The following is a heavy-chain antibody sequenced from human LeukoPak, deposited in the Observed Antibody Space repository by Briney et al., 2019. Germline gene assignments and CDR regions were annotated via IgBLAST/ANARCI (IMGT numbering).Heavy chain of an antibody. V-gene: IGHV1-69*13. D-gene: IGHD3-9*01. CDR1: GGTFSSYA. J-gene: IGHJ4*02. CDR2: IIPIFGTA. Sequence: EASVTVSCKASGGTFSSYAISWVRQAPGQGLEWMGGIIPIFGTANYAQKFQGRVTITADESTSTAYMELSSLRSEDTAVYYCARGLRYFDWLFMDYWGQGTLVTVSS. CDR3: ARGLRYFDWLFMDY.